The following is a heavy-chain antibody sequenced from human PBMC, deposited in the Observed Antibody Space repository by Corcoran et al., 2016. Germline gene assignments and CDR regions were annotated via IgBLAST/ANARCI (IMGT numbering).Heavy chain of an antibody. CDR2: IIPIFGTA. V-gene: IGHV1-69*01. Sequence: QVQLVQSGAEVKKPGSSVKVSCKASGGTFSSYAISWVRQAPGQGLEWMGGIIPIFGTANYAQKFQGRVTITADESTSTAYMELSSLRSEDTAVEYCARDSGRSLDSSGYPFDYWGQGTLVTVSS. D-gene: IGHD3-22*01. CDR3: ARDSGRSLDSSGYPFDY. J-gene: IGHJ4*02. CDR1: GGTFSSYA.